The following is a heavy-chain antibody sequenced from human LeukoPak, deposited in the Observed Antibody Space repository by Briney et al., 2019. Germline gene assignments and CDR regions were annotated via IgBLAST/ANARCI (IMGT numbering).Heavy chain of an antibody. D-gene: IGHD1-26*01. V-gene: IGHV1-46*01. Sequence: ASVKVSCKASGYTFSSNYMHWVRQAPGQGLEWMGIIDPNGGSTRYEQKFQGRVTMTRDTSTSTVYMEPSSLRSEDTAVYYCARPDIVGTRDPFDYWGQGTLVIVSS. CDR1: GYTFSSNY. J-gene: IGHJ4*02. CDR2: IDPNGGST. CDR3: ARPDIVGTRDPFDY.